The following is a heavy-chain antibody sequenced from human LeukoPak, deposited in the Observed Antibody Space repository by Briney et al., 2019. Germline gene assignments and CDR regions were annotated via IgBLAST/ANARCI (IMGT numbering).Heavy chain of an antibody. CDR3: ASSGFGVVPSGTTRGTWGDYYGMDV. J-gene: IGHJ6*02. Sequence: SETLSLTCAVYGGSFSGYYWSWIRQPPGKGLEWIGEINHSGSTNYNPSLKSRVTISVDTSKNQFSLKLSSVTAADTAVYYCASSGFGVVPSGTTRGTWGDYYGMDVWGQGTTVTVSS. CDR2: INHSGST. D-gene: IGHD3-3*01. V-gene: IGHV4-34*01. CDR1: GGSFSGYY.